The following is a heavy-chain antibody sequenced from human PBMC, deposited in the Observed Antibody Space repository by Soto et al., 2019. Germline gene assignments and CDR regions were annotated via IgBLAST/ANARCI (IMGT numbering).Heavy chain of an antibody. D-gene: IGHD3-22*01. J-gene: IGHJ4*02. Sequence: SETLSLTCAVSGYSISSGYYWGWIRQPPGKGLEWIGSIYHSGSTYYNPSLKSRVTISVDTSKNQLSLKLSSVTAADTAVYYCASVPYYYDSSGYYDDYWGQGTLVTVSS. V-gene: IGHV4-38-2*01. CDR2: IYHSGST. CDR1: GYSISSGYY. CDR3: ASVPYYYDSSGYYDDY.